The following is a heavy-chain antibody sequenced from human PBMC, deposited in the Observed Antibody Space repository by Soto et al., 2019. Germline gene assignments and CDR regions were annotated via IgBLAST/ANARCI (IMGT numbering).Heavy chain of an antibody. CDR3: AGGLGRVAARPSGRRTTLDSNYYYGMDF. CDR1: GDSVTSHY. V-gene: IGHV4-59*02. J-gene: IGHJ6*02. D-gene: IGHD6-6*01. CDR2: MHYTGFS. Sequence: SETLSLTCSFSGDSVTSHYLTWIRQSPEKGLEWIGYMHYTGFSHYNPSLKSRLTISVDRSKNQFTLKLSSVTVADTAVYYCAGGLGRVAARPSGRRTTLDSNYYYGMDFWGQGTTVTVSS.